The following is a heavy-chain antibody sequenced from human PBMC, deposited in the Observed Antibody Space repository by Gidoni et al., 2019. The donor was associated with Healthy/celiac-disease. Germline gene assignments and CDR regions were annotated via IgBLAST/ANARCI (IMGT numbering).Heavy chain of an antibody. CDR3: TRDQTSGSYSRDAFDI. J-gene: IGHJ3*02. CDR2: IRSKAYGGTT. D-gene: IGHD1-26*01. Sequence: EVQLLESGGGLVKPGRSLRLSCTASGFTFGDYAMSWFRQAPGKGLGWGGFIRSKAYGGTTEYAASVKGRFTISRDDSKSIAYLQMNSLKTEDTAVYYCTRDQTSGSYSRDAFDIWGQGTMVTVSS. CDR1: GFTFGDYA. V-gene: IGHV3-49*05.